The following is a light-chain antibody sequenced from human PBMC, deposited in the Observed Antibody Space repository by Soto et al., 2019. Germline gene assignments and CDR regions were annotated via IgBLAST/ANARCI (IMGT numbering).Light chain of an antibody. CDR2: GAS. CDR1: QSVSSSY. V-gene: IGKV3-20*01. Sequence: EIVLTQSPGTLSLSPGERATLSCRASQSVSSSYLAWNQQKPGQAPRPLFYGASSRATGIPDRFSGSGSGTDFTLTISRLEPEDFAVYYCQQYGSSPMYTFGQGTKLEIK. CDR3: QQYGSSPMYT. J-gene: IGKJ2*01.